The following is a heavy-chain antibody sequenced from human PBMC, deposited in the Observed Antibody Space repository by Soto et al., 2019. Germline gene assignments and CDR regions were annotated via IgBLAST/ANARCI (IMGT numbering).Heavy chain of an antibody. CDR2: IYYGGST. Sequence: SETLSLTCTVSGGSISPYYWSWIRQPPGKGLEWVGYIYYGGSTSYNPSLKSRVTISLETSKSQISLRLNSVTAADTAVYYCARVCGGDCHNAFDIWGQGTMVTVSS. J-gene: IGHJ3*02. V-gene: IGHV4-59*08. D-gene: IGHD2-21*02. CDR1: GGSISPYY. CDR3: ARVCGGDCHNAFDI.